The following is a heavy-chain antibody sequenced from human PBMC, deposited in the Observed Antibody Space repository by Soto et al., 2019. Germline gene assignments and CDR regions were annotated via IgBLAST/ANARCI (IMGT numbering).Heavy chain of an antibody. CDR3: AATQDSGSYSYYYYGLDV. V-gene: IGHV4-59*01. D-gene: IGHD1-26*01. CDR2: IYYSGST. J-gene: IGHJ6*02. CDR1: GSSISSYY. Sequence: SDTLSLTCTVSGSSISSYYWSWIRQPPGKGLEWIGYIYYSGSTNYHPSLKSRVTISVDTSKNQFSLKLSSVTAADTAVYYCAATQDSGSYSYYYYGLDVWGQGTTVTVSS.